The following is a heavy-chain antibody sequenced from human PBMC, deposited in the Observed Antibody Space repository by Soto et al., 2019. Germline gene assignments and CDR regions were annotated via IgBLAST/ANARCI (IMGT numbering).Heavy chain of an antibody. J-gene: IGHJ5*02. CDR2: ISSYNGNT. CDR1: GYTFTSYG. Sequence: ASVQVSCKASGYTFTSYGISWVRQAPGQGHEWMGWISSYNGNTNYAQKLQGRVTMTTDTSTSTAYMELRSLRSDDTAVYYCARIIGYCSGGSCIGNNWFDPWGQGTLVTVSS. CDR3: ARIIGYCSGGSCIGNNWFDP. D-gene: IGHD2-15*01. V-gene: IGHV1-18*01.